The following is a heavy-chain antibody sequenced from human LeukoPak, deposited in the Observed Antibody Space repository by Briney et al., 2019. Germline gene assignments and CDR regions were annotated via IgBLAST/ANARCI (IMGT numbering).Heavy chain of an antibody. CDR2: TYYRSKWYN. V-gene: IGHV6-1*01. D-gene: IGHD3-16*02. CDR1: GDSVSSNSAA. CDR3: ARGFPQKGKYYDYVWGSYRYTYFDY. Sequence: SQTLSLTCAISGDSVSSNSAAWNWIRQSPSRGLEWLGRTYYRSKWYNDYAVSVKSRITINPDTSKNQFSLKLSSVTAADTAVYYCARGFPQKGKYYDYVWGSYRYTYFDYWGQGTLVTVSS. J-gene: IGHJ4*02.